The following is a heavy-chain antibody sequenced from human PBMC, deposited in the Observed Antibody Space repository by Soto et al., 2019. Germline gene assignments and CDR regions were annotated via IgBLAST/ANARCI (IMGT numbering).Heavy chain of an antibody. CDR2: IVVGSGNT. Sequence: GASLKVSCKASGFTFFTSAVQWVRQARGQRLEWIGWIVVGSGNTNYAQKFQERVTITRDMSTNTAYMELSSLRSEDTALYYCAADPYCGGDCYFDYWGQGIMVTVSS. V-gene: IGHV1-58*01. CDR3: AADPYCGGDCYFDY. J-gene: IGHJ4*02. CDR1: GFTFFTSA. D-gene: IGHD2-21*02.